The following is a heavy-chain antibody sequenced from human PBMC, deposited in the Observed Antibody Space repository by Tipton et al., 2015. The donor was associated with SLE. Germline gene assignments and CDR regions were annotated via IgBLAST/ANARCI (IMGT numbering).Heavy chain of an antibody. CDR1: GGSFSGYF. Sequence: TLSLTCAVYGGSFSGYFWSWIRQPPGKGLEWIGGINHSGSNNYNPSLKSRVTISVDTSKNPFSLKLSSVTAADTAVYYCARGVAVADPFDYCCGFDVGGQGTTVTVSS. D-gene: IGHD6-19*01. V-gene: IGHV4-34*01. CDR2: INHSGSN. J-gene: IGHJ6*02. CDR3: ARGVAVADPFDYCCGFDV.